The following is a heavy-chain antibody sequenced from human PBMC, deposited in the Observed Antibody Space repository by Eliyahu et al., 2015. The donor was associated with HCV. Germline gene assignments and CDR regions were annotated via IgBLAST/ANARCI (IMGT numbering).Heavy chain of an antibody. D-gene: IGHD6-19*01. CDR3: SSGGGGIAVAGTGGWFDP. J-gene: IGHJ5*02. CDR1: GGSITTYY. Sequence: QVQLQESGPGLVKPSETLSLICTVSGGSITTYYWSWIRRPPGKGLEWIGYIHYSGSTNYNPSLKSRVTMSVDTSRNQFSLKLNSVTAADTAIYYCSSGGGGIAVAGTGGWFDPWGQGTQVTVSA. V-gene: IGHV4-59*01. CDR2: IHYSGST.